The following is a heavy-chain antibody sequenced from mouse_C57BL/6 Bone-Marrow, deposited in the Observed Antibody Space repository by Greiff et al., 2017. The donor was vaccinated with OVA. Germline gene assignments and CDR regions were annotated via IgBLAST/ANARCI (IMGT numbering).Heavy chain of an antibody. Sequence: EVQGVESGGGLVKPGGSLKLSCAASGFTFSSYAMSWVRQTPEKRLEWVATISDGGSYTYYPDNVKGRFTISRDNAKNNLYLQMSHLKSEDTAMYYCARAPQLTGDYWGQGTTLTVSS. CDR1: GFTFSSYA. D-gene: IGHD4-1*01. CDR3: ARAPQLTGDY. CDR2: ISDGGSYT. J-gene: IGHJ2*01. V-gene: IGHV5-4*01.